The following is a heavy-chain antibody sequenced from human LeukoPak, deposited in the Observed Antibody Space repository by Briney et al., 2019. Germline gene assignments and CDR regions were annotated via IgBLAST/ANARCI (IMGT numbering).Heavy chain of an antibody. V-gene: IGHV4-30-4*08. CDR2: IYYSGST. D-gene: IGHD1/OR15-1a*01. J-gene: IGHJ4*02. CDR1: DGSISSDDYY. Sequence: SETLSLTCTVSDGSISSDDYYWSWIRQPPGKGLECMGYIYYSGSTYYNPSLKSRVTISVDTSKNQFSLKLSSVTAADTAVYYCARETSRITGTGSGYFDYWGPGTLVTVSS. CDR3: ARETSRITGTGSGYFDY.